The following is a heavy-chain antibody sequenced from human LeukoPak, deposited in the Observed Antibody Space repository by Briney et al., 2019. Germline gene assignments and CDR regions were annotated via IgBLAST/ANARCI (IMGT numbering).Heavy chain of an antibody. Sequence: GAAVTVSYTASDHTFNNFGITWVGQAPGQGREWVGWIYAYSANTKYAQNLQGRVPMTTETSTSTVYMELKSLQSDDTAVYYCARGGYSRSSGYYFDLWGQGTLVTVSS. D-gene: IGHD6-6*01. J-gene: IGHJ4*02. V-gene: IGHV1-18*01. CDR3: ARGGYSRSSGYYFDL. CDR1: DHTFNNFG. CDR2: IYAYSANT.